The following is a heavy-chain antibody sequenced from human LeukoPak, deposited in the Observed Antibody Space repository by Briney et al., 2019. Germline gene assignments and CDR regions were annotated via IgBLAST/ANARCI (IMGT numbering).Heavy chain of an antibody. CDR1: GFTFSSYA. J-gene: IGHJ6*02. Sequence: GGSLRLSCAASGFTFSSYAMSWVRQAPGKGLEWVSAISGSGGSTYYADSVKGRFTISRDNSKNTLYLQMNSLRAEDTAVYYCARAKPAPTAIAAAAYYYYGMDVWGQGTTVTVSS. V-gene: IGHV3-23*01. D-gene: IGHD6-13*01. CDR3: ARAKPAPTAIAAAAYYYYGMDV. CDR2: ISGSGGST.